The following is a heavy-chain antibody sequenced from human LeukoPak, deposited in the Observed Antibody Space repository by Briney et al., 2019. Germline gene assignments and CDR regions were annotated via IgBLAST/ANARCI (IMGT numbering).Heavy chain of an antibody. CDR3: ARDNDFFDY. CDR1: GGSINTYY. Sequence: SETLSPTCSVSGGSINTYYWSCIRQTAGKGLEWIGRIHSSGSTHYNPSPKSRVTMSLDTSTNQFSQKLTSVCAADTAVYYCARDNDFFDYWGQGTLVTVSS. J-gene: IGHJ4*02. CDR2: IHSSGST. V-gene: IGHV4-4*07.